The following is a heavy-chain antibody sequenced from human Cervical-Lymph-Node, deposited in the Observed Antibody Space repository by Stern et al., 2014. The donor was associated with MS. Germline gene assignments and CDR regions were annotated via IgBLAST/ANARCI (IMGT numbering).Heavy chain of an antibody. CDR2: IYPGDSET. CDR3: ARRGDGYMGIDY. V-gene: IGHV5-51*03. J-gene: IGHJ4*02. Sequence: EVQLLESGAEVKKPGESLRISCEVSGYRFTNNWIGWVRQMPGKGLEWVGIIYPGDSETKYSPSSQGQVTILVDKSNPTASLQWSSLKASDTAIYYCARRGDGYMGIDYWGQGTLVTVSS. CDR1: GYRFTNNW. D-gene: IGHD5-24*01.